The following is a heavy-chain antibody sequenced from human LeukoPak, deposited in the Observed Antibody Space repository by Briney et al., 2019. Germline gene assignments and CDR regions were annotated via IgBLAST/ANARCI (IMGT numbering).Heavy chain of an antibody. CDR3: AKVEGGWLYY. CDR2: ISGSGGST. Sequence: GGSLTLSCAASVFSFSTYAMNWGGQAPGKGLEWVSAISGSGGSTYYADSVKGRFTISRDNSKNTLYLQMNSLRAEDTAVYYCAKVEGGWLYYWGQGTLVTVSS. V-gene: IGHV3-23*01. J-gene: IGHJ4*02. D-gene: IGHD6-19*01. CDR1: VFSFSTYA.